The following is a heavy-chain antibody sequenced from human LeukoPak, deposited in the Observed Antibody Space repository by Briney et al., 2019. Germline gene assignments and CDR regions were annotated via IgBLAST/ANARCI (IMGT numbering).Heavy chain of an antibody. CDR3: ARGHILRYFDWSWFDY. V-gene: IGHV4-39*07. CDR2: INYSGTT. CDR1: GDPISSNSYY. Sequence: SETLSLTCTVSGDPISSNSYYWGWIRQPPGKGLEWIGSINYSGTTYYNPSLKSRVTISLDTSKNQFSLKLSSVTAADTAVYYCARGHILRYFDWSWFDYWGQGTLVTVSS. D-gene: IGHD3-9*01. J-gene: IGHJ4*02.